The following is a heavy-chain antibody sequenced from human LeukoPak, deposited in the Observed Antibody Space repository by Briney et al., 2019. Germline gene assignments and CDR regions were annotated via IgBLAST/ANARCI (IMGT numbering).Heavy chain of an antibody. CDR2: ISYDGSNK. D-gene: IGHD4-23*01. Sequence: GGSLRLSCAASGFTFSSYAMHWVRQAPGKGLEWVAVISYDGSNKYYADSVKGRFTISRDNSKNTLYLQMNSLRAEDTAVYYCARDPGGPDYYFDYWGQGTLVTVSS. CDR1: GFTFSSYA. V-gene: IGHV3-30*04. CDR3: ARDPGGPDYYFDY. J-gene: IGHJ4*02.